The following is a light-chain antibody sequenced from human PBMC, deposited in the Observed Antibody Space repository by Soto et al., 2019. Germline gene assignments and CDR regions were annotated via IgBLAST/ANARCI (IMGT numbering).Light chain of an antibody. J-gene: IGKJ2*03. CDR2: GAS. CDR3: QQYDSLPGQS. CDR1: QSVTSNY. Sequence: EIVLTQSPGTLSLSPGERATLSCRASQSVTSNYLAWYQQKPGQAPRLLIYGASSIVTGIPVRFSGSGSGTVLSIKMMRLEAANFGENFCQQYDSLPGQSFSQGAKLEIK. V-gene: IGKV3-20*01.